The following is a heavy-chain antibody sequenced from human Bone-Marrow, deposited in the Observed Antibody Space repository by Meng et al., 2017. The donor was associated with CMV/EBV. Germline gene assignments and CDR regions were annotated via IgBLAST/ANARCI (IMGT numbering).Heavy chain of an antibody. CDR3: ASRTIFGVVRRYGMDV. D-gene: IGHD3-3*01. CDR1: GFTFSSYA. V-gene: IGHV3-64*02. Sequence: GESLKISCAASGFTFSSYAMHWVRQAPGKGLEYVSAISSNGGSTYYADSVKGRFTISRDNSKNSLYLQMNSLRAEDTAVYYCASRTIFGVVRRYGMDVWGQGTTVTVSS. J-gene: IGHJ6*02. CDR2: ISSNGGST.